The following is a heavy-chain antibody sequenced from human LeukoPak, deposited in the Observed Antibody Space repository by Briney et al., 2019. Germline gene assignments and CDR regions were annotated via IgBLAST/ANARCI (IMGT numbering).Heavy chain of an antibody. CDR3: AGRFLEYYYYGMDV. V-gene: IGHV4-59*08. CDR2: IYYSGST. CDR1: GGSISSYY. D-gene: IGHD3-3*01. J-gene: IGHJ6*02. Sequence: KPSETLSLTCTVSGGSISSYYWSWIRQPPGKGLEWIGYIYYSGSTNYNPSLKSRVTISVDTSKNQFSLKLSSVTAADTAVYYCAGRFLEYYYYGMDVWGQGTTVTVSS.